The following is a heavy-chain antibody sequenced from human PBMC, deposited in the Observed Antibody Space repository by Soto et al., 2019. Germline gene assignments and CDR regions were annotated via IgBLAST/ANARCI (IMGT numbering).Heavy chain of an antibody. Sequence: GGSLRLSCAASGFTFSSYGMHWVRQAPGKGLEWVAVISYDGSNKYYADSVKGRFTISRDNSKNTLYLQMNSLRAEDTAVYYCAKDLSSGGSCYMDVWGKGTTVTVSS. J-gene: IGHJ6*04. CDR1: GFTFSSYG. D-gene: IGHD2-15*01. CDR3: AKDLSSGGSCYMDV. CDR2: ISYDGSNK. V-gene: IGHV3-30*18.